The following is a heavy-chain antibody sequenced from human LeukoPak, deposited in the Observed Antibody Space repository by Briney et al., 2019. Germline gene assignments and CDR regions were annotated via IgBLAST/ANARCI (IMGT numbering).Heavy chain of an antibody. Sequence: ASVKVSCKASGGTFSSYAISWVRQAPGQGLEWMGGIIPIFGTANYAQKFQGRVTITADKSTSTAYMELSSLRSEDTAVYYCASSRYYYDSSVYGDVDNWFDPWGQGTLVTVSS. D-gene: IGHD3-22*01. CDR2: IIPIFGTA. CDR1: GGTFSSYA. J-gene: IGHJ5*02. CDR3: ASSRYYYDSSVYGDVDNWFDP. V-gene: IGHV1-69*06.